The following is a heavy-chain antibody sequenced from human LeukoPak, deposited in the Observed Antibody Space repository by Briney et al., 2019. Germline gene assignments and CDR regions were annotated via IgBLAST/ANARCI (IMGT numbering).Heavy chain of an antibody. J-gene: IGHJ3*02. D-gene: IGHD3-3*01. CDR3: AKERIGSTDYDLGYAGPDAFDI. Sequence: GGSLRLSCAASGFTFGSYAMSWVRQAPGKGLEWVSAISGSGGSTYYADSVKGRFTISRDNSKNTLYLQMNSLRAEDTAVYYCAKERIGSTDYDLGYAGPDAFDIWGQGTMVTVSS. CDR1: GFTFGSYA. CDR2: ISGSGGST. V-gene: IGHV3-23*01.